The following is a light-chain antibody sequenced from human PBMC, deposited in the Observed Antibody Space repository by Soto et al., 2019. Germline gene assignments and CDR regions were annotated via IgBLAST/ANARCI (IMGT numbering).Light chain of an antibody. CDR2: ETS. V-gene: IGKV3-20*01. CDR1: QTVGGH. J-gene: IGKJ1*01. Sequence: EVVLTQSPATLSLSPGERATLSCRASQTVGGHFAWYQQKPGQAPRLLISETSNRATGIPGRFSGSGSGTDFTLTISRLEPEDFAVYYCQQYGSSPPTFGQGTKVDIK. CDR3: QQYGSSPPT.